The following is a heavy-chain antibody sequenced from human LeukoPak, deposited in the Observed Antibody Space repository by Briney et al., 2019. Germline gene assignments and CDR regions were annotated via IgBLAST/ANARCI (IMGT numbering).Heavy chain of an antibody. V-gene: IGHV4-59*01. J-gene: IGHJ6*02. Sequence: SETLSLTCTVSGGSISSYYWSWIRQPPGKGLEWIGYIYYSGSTNYNPSLKSRVTISVDTSKNQFSLKLSSVTAADTAVYYCARVVGGLGGNSVLYYYYGMDVWGQGTTVTVSS. CDR1: GGSISSYY. CDR3: ARVVGGLGGNSVLYYYYGMDV. CDR2: IYYSGST. D-gene: IGHD4-23*01.